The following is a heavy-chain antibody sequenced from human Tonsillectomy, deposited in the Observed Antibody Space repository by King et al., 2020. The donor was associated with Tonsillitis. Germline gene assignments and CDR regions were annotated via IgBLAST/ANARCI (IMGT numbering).Heavy chain of an antibody. V-gene: IGHV1-46*03. CDR1: GYTFTSYH. D-gene: IGHD3-16*02. CDR2: IIPRGGRT. CDR3: IRGEGPITIGGLIAQGLWDD. Sequence: VQLVQSGAEVRKPGASVNVSCKASGYTFTSYHLHWVRQAPGQGLEWMGMIIPRGGRTSYAQKFRGRVTMTRDTSTSTVYMELSSLRFEDTAVYYCIRGEGPITIGGLIAQGLWDDWGQGTLVTVSS. J-gene: IGHJ4*02.